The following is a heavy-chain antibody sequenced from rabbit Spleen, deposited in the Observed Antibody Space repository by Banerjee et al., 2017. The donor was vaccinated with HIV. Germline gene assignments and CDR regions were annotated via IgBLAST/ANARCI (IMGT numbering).Heavy chain of an antibody. Sequence: QSLEESGGDLVKPGASLTLTCKASGFSFSSGYDMCWVRQAPGKGLEWIACIYAGSSGSTYSASWAKGRFTISKTSSTTVTLQMTSLTAADTATYFCARDAGSSFSTYGMDLWGPGTLVTVS. J-gene: IGHJ6*01. V-gene: IGHV1S40*01. CDR3: ARDAGSSFSTYGMDL. CDR1: GFSFSSGYD. CDR2: IYAGSSGST. D-gene: IGHD8-1*01.